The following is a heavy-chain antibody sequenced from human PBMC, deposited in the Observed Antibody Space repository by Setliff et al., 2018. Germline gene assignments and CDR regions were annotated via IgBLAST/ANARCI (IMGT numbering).Heavy chain of an antibody. CDR2: MNPNSGNT. Sequence: ASVKVSCKASGYTFTDYYMHWVRHAPGQGLEWMGWMNPNSGNTGYAQKFQGRVTMTRNTSISTAYMELSSLRSEDTAVYYCARGLLLWFGEVENWGQGTLVTVSS. D-gene: IGHD3-10*01. J-gene: IGHJ4*02. CDR3: ARGLLLWFGEVEN. CDR1: GYTFTDYY. V-gene: IGHV1-8*02.